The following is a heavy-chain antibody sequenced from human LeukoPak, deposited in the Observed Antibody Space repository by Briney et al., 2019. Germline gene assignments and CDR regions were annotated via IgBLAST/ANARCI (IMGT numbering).Heavy chain of an antibody. CDR2: IYYSGTT. V-gene: IGHV4-59*01. Sequence: SETLSLTCSVSGCTMSSYYWTWIRQPPGKGLEWIGFIYYSGTTYYNPSLKSRVTMSLDSSTNQFSLQLSSVTTADTAVYYCATASGKSPVDHWGQGTLVTVSS. CDR1: GCTMSSYY. CDR3: ATASGKSPVDH. D-gene: IGHD6-6*01. J-gene: IGHJ4*02.